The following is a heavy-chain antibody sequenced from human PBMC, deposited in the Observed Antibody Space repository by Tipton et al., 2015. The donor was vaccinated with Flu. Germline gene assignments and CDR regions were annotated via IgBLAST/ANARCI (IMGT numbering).Heavy chain of an antibody. J-gene: IGHJ4*02. D-gene: IGHD6-6*01. CDR1: GTSVSSFY. V-gene: IGHV4-4*07. Sequence: TLSLTCSVSGTSVSSFYWGWIRQSAGKRLEWIGRMYIRGSTNYNPSLKNRVSMSVDTSRKQFSLKLSSVTAADTAVYYCAGCRPGAPPLWGQGTLVTVSS. CDR2: MYIRGST. CDR3: AGCRPGAPPL.